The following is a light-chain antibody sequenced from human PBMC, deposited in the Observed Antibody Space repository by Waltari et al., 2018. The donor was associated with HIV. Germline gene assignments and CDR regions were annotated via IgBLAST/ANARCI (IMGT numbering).Light chain of an antibody. J-gene: IGLJ1*01. CDR2: DVS. Sequence: QSALTQPASVSGSPGQSITISCTGTSSDVGGYNYVPWYQQHPGKAPKLMIYDVSNRPSGVSKRFSGSKSGNTASLTISGLQAEDEADYYCSSYTSSSTLKVFGTGTKVTVL. V-gene: IGLV2-14*03. CDR3: SSYTSSSTLKV. CDR1: SSDVGGYNY.